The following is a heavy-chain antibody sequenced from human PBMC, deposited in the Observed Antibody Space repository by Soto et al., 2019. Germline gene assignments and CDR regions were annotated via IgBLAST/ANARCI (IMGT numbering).Heavy chain of an antibody. D-gene: IGHD3-22*01. Sequence: VEASSKAPGGTYRSYTIRWPRQATRQGLEWMGRIIPILGIANYAQKVQGRVPITADKSPSSAYMELSSLRSEDTAVYYCARGGYYESGDAFDIWGEGTMVTV. J-gene: IGHJ3*02. CDR3: ARGGYYESGDAFDI. CDR2: IIPILGIA. V-gene: IGHV1-69*02. CDR1: GGTYRSYT.